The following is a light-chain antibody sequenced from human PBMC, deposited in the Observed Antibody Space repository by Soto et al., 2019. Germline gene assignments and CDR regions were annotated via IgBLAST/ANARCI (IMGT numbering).Light chain of an antibody. V-gene: IGKV3-20*01. CDR1: QSVSSY. CDR3: QHYGNSPLT. J-gene: IGKJ1*01. Sequence: EIVLTQSPGTLSLSPGERATLSCRASQSVSSYLAWYQQKPGQAPRLLIYGASSRATGIPDMFSGSGSGTDFTLIISRLEPEDFAVFYCQHYGNSPLTFGQGTKVEIK. CDR2: GAS.